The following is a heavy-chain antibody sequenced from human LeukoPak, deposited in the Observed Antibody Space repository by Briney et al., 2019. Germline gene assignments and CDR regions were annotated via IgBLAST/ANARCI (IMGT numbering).Heavy chain of an antibody. V-gene: IGHV1-24*01. CDR2: FDPEDGET. CDR1: GYTLTELS. Sequence: GASVKVSCKVSGYTLTELSMHWVRQAPGKGLEWIGGFDPEDGETIYAQKFQGRVTMTEDTSTDTAYMELSSLRSEDTAVYYCATDPGIAVAEGYYYYGMDVWGQGTTVTVSS. D-gene: IGHD6-19*01. J-gene: IGHJ6*02. CDR3: ATDPGIAVAEGYYYYGMDV.